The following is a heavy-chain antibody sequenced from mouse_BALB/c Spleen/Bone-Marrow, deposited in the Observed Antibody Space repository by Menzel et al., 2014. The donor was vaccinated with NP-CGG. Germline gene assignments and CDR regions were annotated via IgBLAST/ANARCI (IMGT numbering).Heavy chain of an antibody. J-gene: IGHJ3*01. V-gene: IGHV1-69*02. CDR3: TRDDGSFAY. Sequence: VQLVESGAELVRPGASVKLSCKASGHTFTSYWINWVKQRPGQGLEWIGNIYPSDSYTNYNQKFKDKATLTVDKSSSTAYMQLSSPTSEDSAVYYCTRDDGSFAYWGQGTLVTVSA. D-gene: IGHD2-3*01. CDR1: GHTFTSYW. CDR2: IYPSDSYT.